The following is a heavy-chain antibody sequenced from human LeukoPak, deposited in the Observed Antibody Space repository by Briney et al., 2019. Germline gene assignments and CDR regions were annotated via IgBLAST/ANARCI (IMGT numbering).Heavy chain of an antibody. CDR2: ISCDGSNK. V-gene: IGHV3-30*18. D-gene: IGHD2-2*01. CDR3: AKDLRYCSSTSCYPFYYYYMDV. Sequence: PGGSLRLSCAASGFTFSSYGMHWVRQAPGKGLEWVAVISCDGSNKYYADSVKGRFTISRDNSKNTLYLQMNSLRAEDTAVYYCAKDLRYCSSTSCYPFYYYYMDVWGKGTTVTVSS. CDR1: GFTFSSYG. J-gene: IGHJ6*03.